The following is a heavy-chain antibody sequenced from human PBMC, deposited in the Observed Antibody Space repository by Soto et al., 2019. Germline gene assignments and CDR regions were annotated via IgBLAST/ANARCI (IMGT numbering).Heavy chain of an antibody. V-gene: IGHV5-51*03. J-gene: IGHJ1*01. Sequence: EVQLVQSGAEVKKPGESLKISCKGSGYSFTTYWIGWVRQMPGKGLEWMGIIYPGDSETRYSPTFQGQVNMSADKSISTADLQWSSLKASDTAMFYCARSATRNCAGDCCNAEYFPHWGQGTLVTASS. CDR3: ARSATRNCAGDCCNAEYFPH. D-gene: IGHD2-21*02. CDR1: GYSFTTYW. CDR2: IYPGDSET.